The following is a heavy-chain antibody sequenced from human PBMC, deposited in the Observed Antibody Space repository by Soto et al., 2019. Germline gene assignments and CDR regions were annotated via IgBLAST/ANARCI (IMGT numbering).Heavy chain of an antibody. V-gene: IGHV4-39*01. CDR3: ARRPKRGSFAWCFDY. J-gene: IGHJ4*02. CDR1: GGSITSNADY. Sequence: QLQLQESGPGLVKPSETLSLTCTVSGGSITSNADYWGWIRQPPGKGLEWLGYIYYSGSASYNPFLKSRVTMPVDTSKTQFSLKLSSVTAADTAVYYCARRPKRGSFAWCFDYWGQGTLVTVSS. CDR2: IYYSGSA. D-gene: IGHD1-26*01.